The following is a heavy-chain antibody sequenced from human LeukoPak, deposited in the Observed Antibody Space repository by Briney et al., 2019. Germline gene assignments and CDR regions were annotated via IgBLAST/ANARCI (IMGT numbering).Heavy chain of an antibody. J-gene: IGHJ4*02. D-gene: IGHD3-10*01. V-gene: IGHV1-69*13. Sequence: ASVKVSCKSPGGTFSSYAVSWVRHAPGQGLEWVGGVISPSGATNSAQKFHGRVTIIADESTGIAYMELRGLRSEDTAVYYCARPYYYGSGSFDYWGQGTLVTVSS. CDR3: ARPYYYGSGSFDY. CDR1: GGTFSSYA. CDR2: VISPSGAT.